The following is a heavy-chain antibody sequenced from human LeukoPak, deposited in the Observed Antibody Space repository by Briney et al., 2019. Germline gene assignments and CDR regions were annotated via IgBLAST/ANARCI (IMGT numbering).Heavy chain of an antibody. V-gene: IGHV4-39*07. D-gene: IGHD3-9*01. CDR3: ASEEAYDHLPGYYKTEFFLH. CDR2: VSHRGNT. J-gene: IGHJ1*01. CDR1: GGSISTHCYY. Sequence: SETLSLTCTVSGGSISTHCYYWAWLRQPPGKGLEWIVSVSHRGNTYSRSTLKSRVTISVDASNNHFSLKLTSVTAADTATYYCASEEAYDHLPGYYKTEFFLHWGQGSLVTVSS.